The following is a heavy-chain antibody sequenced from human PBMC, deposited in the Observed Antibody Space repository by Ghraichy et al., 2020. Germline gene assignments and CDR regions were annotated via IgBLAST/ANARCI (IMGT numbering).Heavy chain of an antibody. D-gene: IGHD4-17*01. CDR2: ITISSSFK. CDR1: GFTFGSYS. Sequence: GGSLRLSCVGSGFTFGSYSMNWVRQSPGKRLEWVSYITISSSFKSYADSVKGRFTISRDNAQNSLSLQMSSLTDEDTAVYYCARGSRVIRFYYYDGMDVWGQGTTVTVSS. CDR3: ARGSRVIRFYYYDGMDV. V-gene: IGHV3-48*02. J-gene: IGHJ6*02.